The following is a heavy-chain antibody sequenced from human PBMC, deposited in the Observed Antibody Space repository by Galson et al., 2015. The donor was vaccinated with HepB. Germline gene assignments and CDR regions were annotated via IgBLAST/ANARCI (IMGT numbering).Heavy chain of an antibody. D-gene: IGHD3-10*01. J-gene: IGHJ3*01. Sequence: PALVKPTQTLTLTCTFSGFSLTTSGVGVGWVRQPPGKALEWLALIYWDDDKRYSPSLKSRLTITKDTSKNQVVLRMTNMDPVDAATYYCAHRDYYGLGTFYKGYDAFDLWGQGTMVTVSS. V-gene: IGHV2-5*02. CDR3: AHRDYYGLGTFYKGYDAFDL. CDR1: GFSLTTSGVG. CDR2: IYWDDDK.